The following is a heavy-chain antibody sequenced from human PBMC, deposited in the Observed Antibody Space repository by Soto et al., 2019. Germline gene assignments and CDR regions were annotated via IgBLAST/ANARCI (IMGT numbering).Heavy chain of an antibody. Sequence: GASVKVSCKASGYTFTGYYIHWVRQAPGQGLEWMGWINPNSGGTNYAQKFQGRVTMTRDTSISTAYMELSRLRSDDTAVYYCARSPRSYYYYGMDVWGQGTTVTVSS. J-gene: IGHJ6*02. CDR2: INPNSGGT. CDR1: GYTFTGYY. V-gene: IGHV1-2*02. CDR3: ARSPRSYYYYGMDV.